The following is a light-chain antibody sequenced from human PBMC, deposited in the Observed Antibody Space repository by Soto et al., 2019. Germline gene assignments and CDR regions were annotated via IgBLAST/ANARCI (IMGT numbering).Light chain of an antibody. CDR3: GTWDSSLSAGV. CDR2: ENN. V-gene: IGLV1-51*02. Sequence: QSVLTQPPSASGTPGQRGSISCSGGTSNIGTNTVTWYQQVSGTAPKLLIYENNKRPSGIPDRFSGSKSGTSATLGIAGLQTGDEADYYCGTWDSSLSAGVFGTGTKVTVL. CDR1: TSNIGTNT. J-gene: IGLJ1*01.